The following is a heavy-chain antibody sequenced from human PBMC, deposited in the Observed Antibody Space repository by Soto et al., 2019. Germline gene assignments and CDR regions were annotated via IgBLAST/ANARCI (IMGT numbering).Heavy chain of an antibody. V-gene: IGHV3-30*18. CDR1: GFTFSRYG. CDR2: MSYDGNNK. CDR3: AKGFLSGGYCANGVCYHFDY. J-gene: IGHJ4*02. D-gene: IGHD2-8*01. Sequence: QVQLVESGGGVVQPGGSLRLSCAASGFTFSRYGMHWVRQAPGKGLEWVAVMSYDGNNKYYADSVKGRFTVSRDNSRKTQYLQMNSLKVEDTAVYFCAKGFLSGGYCANGVCYHFDYWGQGTPVTVSS.